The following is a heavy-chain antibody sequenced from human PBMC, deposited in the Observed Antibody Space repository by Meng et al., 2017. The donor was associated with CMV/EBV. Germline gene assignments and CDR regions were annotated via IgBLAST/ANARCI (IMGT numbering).Heavy chain of an antibody. CDR1: GYTFTSYG. D-gene: IGHD2-2*03. J-gene: IGHJ6*02. CDR3: ARDGHLDQNYYGMDV. Sequence: ASAKVSCKASGYTFTSYGISWVRQAPGQGLEWMGWISAYNDNTNYAQKLQGRVTMTTDTSTSTAYMELRSLRSDDTAVYYCARDGHLDQNYYGMDVWGQGTTVTVSS. CDR2: ISAYNDNT. V-gene: IGHV1-18*01.